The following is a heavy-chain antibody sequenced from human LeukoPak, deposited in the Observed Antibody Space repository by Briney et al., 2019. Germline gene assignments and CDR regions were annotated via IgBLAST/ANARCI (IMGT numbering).Heavy chain of an antibody. J-gene: IGHJ4*02. CDR2: ISSSSSTI. D-gene: IGHD2-2*01. CDR3: ATVPAARKGNY. V-gene: IGHV3-48*01. CDR1: GFTFSSYS. Sequence: GGSLGLSCAASGFTFSSYSMNWVRQAPGKGLEWVSYISSSSSTIYYADSVKGRFTISRDNAKNSLYLQMNSLRAEDTAVYYCATVPAARKGNYWGQGTLVTVSS.